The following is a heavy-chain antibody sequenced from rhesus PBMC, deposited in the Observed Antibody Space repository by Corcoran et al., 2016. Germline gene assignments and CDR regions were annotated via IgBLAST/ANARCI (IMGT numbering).Heavy chain of an antibody. CDR1: GYTFTDYY. CDR2: ITPYKGNT. CDR3: AREGGYVGYCSGGVCYSFDY. Sequence: QVQLVQSGAEVKKPGSSVKVSCKASGYTFTDYYMHWVRQAPRQGLEWMEWITPYKGNTKYSQKSQVRVTMTRDTSASTAYMELSSLRSEDTAVYYCAREGGYVGYCSGGVCYSFDYWGQGVLVTVSS. J-gene: IGHJ4*01. D-gene: IGHD2-8*01. V-gene: IGHV1S2*01.